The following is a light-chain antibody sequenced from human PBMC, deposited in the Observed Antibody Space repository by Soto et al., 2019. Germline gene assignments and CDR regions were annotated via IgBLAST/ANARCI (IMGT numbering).Light chain of an antibody. V-gene: IGLV2-8*01. CDR1: SSDVGGYNF. CDR3: SSYSGSDNFVV. Sequence: QSALTQPPSASGSPGQSVTISCAGTSSDVGGYNFVSWYQQHPGKVPKLMIYEVIKRPSGLPDRFSGSKSGNTASLTVSGLHAEDEADYYCSSYSGSDNFVVFGGGTKLTVL. J-gene: IGLJ2*01. CDR2: EVI.